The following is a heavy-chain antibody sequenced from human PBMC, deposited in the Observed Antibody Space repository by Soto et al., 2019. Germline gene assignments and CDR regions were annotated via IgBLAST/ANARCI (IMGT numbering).Heavy chain of an antibody. CDR1: GGTFRTYS. J-gene: IGHJ3*02. Sequence: ASVKVSCKASGGTFRTYSITWVRQAPGQGLEWMGKIIPILDMANYAQKLQGRVTMTEDTSTDTAYMELSSLRSEDTAVYYCASPWGGDAFDIWGQGTMVTVSS. D-gene: IGHD7-27*01. V-gene: IGHV1-69*02. CDR2: IIPILDMA. CDR3: ASPWGGDAFDI.